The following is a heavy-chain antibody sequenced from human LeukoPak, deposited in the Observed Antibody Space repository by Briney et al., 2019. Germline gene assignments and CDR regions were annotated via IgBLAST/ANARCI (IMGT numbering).Heavy chain of an antibody. CDR2: INTDGSST. CDR3: ARDQRWSGGGAFDI. CDR1: GFTFSDYY. J-gene: IGHJ3*02. Sequence: PGGSLRLSCAASGFTFSDYYMSWIRQAPGKGLVWVSRINTDGSSTSYADSVKGRFTISRDNAKNTLYLQMNSLRAEDTAVYYCARDQRWSGGGAFDIWGQGTMVTVSS. V-gene: IGHV3-74*01. D-gene: IGHD3-10*02.